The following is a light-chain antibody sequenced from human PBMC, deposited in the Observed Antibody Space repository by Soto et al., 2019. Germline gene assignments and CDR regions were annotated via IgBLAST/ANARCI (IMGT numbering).Light chain of an antibody. Sequence: EIVFTQSPATLSVSPGERAPLSCQASQSVNSNLAWYQQKPGQAPRLLIYSASTGATGIPARFSGSGAGTEFTLTVSSLQSEDFAVYYCQQFNNWPWTFGQGTKVDI. CDR3: QQFNNWPWT. CDR2: SAS. V-gene: IGKV3-15*01. J-gene: IGKJ1*01. CDR1: QSVNSN.